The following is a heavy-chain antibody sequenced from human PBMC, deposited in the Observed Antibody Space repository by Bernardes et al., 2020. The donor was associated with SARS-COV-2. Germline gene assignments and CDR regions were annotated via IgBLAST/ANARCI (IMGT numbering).Heavy chain of an antibody. CDR1: GFTFSSYW. Sequence: GGSLRLSCEASGFTFSSYWMHWVRHVPGKGLGWVSRINGGWSETIYADSVKGRFTISRDNAKNTLYVQMNSLRAEDTSVYYCARTSVHDYGMDVWGQGTTVTVSS. CDR2: INGGWSET. V-gene: IGHV3-74*01. J-gene: IGHJ6*02. D-gene: IGHD4-17*01. CDR3: ARTSVHDYGMDV.